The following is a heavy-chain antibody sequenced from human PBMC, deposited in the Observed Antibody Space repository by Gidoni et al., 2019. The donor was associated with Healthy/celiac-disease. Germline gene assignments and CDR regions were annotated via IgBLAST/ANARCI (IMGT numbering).Heavy chain of an antibody. Sequence: QVQLVQSGAEVKKPGSSVKVSCKASGGTFSSYAISWVRQAPGQGLEWMGRIIPILGIANYAQKFQGRVTITADKSTSTAYMELSSLRSEDTAVYYCASKTDTAMARADYYYYYGMDVWGQGTTVTVSS. J-gene: IGHJ6*02. CDR2: IIPILGIA. D-gene: IGHD5-18*01. CDR3: ASKTDTAMARADYYYYYGMDV. V-gene: IGHV1-69*04. CDR1: GGTFSSYA.